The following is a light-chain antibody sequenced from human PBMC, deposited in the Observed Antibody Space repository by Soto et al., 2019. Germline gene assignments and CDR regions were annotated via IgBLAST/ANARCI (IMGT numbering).Light chain of an antibody. J-gene: IGKJ5*01. CDR3: QQTYSTLSIT. CDR1: ESIARH. Sequence: DIQMTQSPSSLSASVGDRVTITCRASESIARHLNWYQQKPGKAPNLLIYAASSLQNGVPSRFRGGGSGTDSTLTINNLQPEDFATYYCQQTYSTLSITFGQGTRLEIK. V-gene: IGKV1-39*01. CDR2: AAS.